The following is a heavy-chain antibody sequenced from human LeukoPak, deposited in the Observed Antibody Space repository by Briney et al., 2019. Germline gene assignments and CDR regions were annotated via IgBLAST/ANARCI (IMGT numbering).Heavy chain of an antibody. CDR2: IISSGNYT. D-gene: IGHD4-17*01. J-gene: IGHJ4*02. CDR1: GFTGFTFSKNT. Sequence: PGGSLRLSCAVTGFTGFTFSKNTMSWVRQAPGKGLEWVSSIISSGNYTYYAASVKGRFTISRDNAKNALFLQMNSLRAEDTAVYYCAHAYGDTDYWGQGTLVTVSS. V-gene: IGHV3-21*01. CDR3: AHAYGDTDY.